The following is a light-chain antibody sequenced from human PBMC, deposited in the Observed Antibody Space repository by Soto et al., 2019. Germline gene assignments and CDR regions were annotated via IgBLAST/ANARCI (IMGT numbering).Light chain of an antibody. CDR2: DAF. CDR1: QSVSTSY. V-gene: IGKV3-20*01. J-gene: IGKJ1*01. Sequence: EIVLTQSPGTLSLSPGERATLSCRASQSVSTSYVAWYQQKFGQAPRLLIYDAFSRATGIPDRFSASGSGTDFTLTISRLGRGDFAVYYCQQYKTFGQGTKVEIK. CDR3: QQYKT.